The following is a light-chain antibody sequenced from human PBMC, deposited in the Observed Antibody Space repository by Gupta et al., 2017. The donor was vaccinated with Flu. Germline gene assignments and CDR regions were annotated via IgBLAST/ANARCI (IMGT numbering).Light chain of an antibody. CDR3: VLYMGSGIWV. Sequence: QTVVTQQPSLSVSPGGTVTLTCGLTSGSVSTSHSPGWYQQPPGQPARTLIYSRNTRSAGVPGRFSGSIRGNNAAPTITGAQADDESHYHCVLYMGSGIWVFGGGTKVTVL. J-gene: IGLJ3*02. CDR1: SGSVSTSHS. CDR2: SRN. V-gene: IGLV8-61*01.